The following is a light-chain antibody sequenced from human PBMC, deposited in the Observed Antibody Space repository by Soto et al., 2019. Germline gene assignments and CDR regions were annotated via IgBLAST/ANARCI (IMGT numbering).Light chain of an antibody. V-gene: IGLV2-8*01. CDR2: EVT. J-gene: IGLJ1*01. CDR3: ASYAGGNQV. CDR1: SSEVGGYDY. Sequence: QSVLTQPPSASASPGQSVTISCTGTSSEVGGYDYVSWYQHHPGKAPKLMIYEVTKRPSGVPDRFSGSKSGNTASLTVSGLLAEDEADYYCASYAGGNQVFGTGTKVTVL.